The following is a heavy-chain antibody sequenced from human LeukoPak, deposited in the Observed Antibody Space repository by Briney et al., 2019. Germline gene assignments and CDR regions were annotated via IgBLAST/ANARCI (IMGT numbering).Heavy chain of an antibody. CDR1: GYTFTDYY. CDR2: MNPNSGNT. CDR3: ARDRVGVGGNGWET. J-gene: IGHJ5*02. Sequence: GASVKVSCKASGYTFTDYYIHWVRQAPGQGLEWVAWMNPNSGNTGYVQKFQGRLTITRDTSISTAYMELSSLTSEDTAIYYCARDRVGVGGNGWETWGQGTLVTVSS. V-gene: IGHV1-8*03. D-gene: IGHD6-19*01.